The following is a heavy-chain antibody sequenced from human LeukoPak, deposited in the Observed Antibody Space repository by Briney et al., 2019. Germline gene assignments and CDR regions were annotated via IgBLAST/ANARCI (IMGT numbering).Heavy chain of an antibody. CDR3: AIYLVWSGISYYYGLVV. V-gene: IGHV3-7*01. CDR1: GFTFSNYW. CDR2: IRQDGSEK. Sequence: GGSLRLSCAASGFTFSNYWMSWVRQAPGKGLEWVANIRQDGSEKYYVDSVKGRFTISRDNAKNSLYLQMNSLRAEDTAVYYCAIYLVWSGISYYYGLVVGGQGTTVTVSS. D-gene: IGHD3-3*01. J-gene: IGHJ6*01.